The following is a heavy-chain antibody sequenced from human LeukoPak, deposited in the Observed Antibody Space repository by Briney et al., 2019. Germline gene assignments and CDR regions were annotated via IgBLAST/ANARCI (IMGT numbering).Heavy chain of an antibody. J-gene: IGHJ4*02. D-gene: IGHD3-22*01. Sequence: GGSLRLSCAASGFAFSSYGMHWVRQAPGKGLEWVAVISHDGSNKNYADSVKGRFTISRDNSKNTLYLQMDSLRAEDTAVYYCAKDYFDSSGYYYVGDYWGQGTLVTVSS. CDR3: AKDYFDSSGYYYVGDY. V-gene: IGHV3-30*18. CDR2: ISHDGSNK. CDR1: GFAFSSYG.